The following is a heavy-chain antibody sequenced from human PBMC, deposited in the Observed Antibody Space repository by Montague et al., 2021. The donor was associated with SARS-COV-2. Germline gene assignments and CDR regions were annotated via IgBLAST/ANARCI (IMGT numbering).Heavy chain of an antibody. Sequence: TLSLTCTVSGGSISSYYWSWIRQPPGKGLEWIGYIYYSGSTNYNPSLKSRVTISVDTSKNQFSLKLSSVTAADTAVYYCAREESGFDYYYGMDVWGQGTTVTVSS. CDR3: AREESGFDYYYGMDV. J-gene: IGHJ6*02. CDR1: GGSISSYY. D-gene: IGHD3-3*01. CDR2: IYYSGST. V-gene: IGHV4-59*01.